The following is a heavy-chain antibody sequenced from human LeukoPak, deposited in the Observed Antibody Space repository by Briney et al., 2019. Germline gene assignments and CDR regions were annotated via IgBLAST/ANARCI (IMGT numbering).Heavy chain of an antibody. J-gene: IGHJ3*01. V-gene: IGHV3-11*04. CDR3: GRGFASIFGSL. CDR1: GGSISSYY. D-gene: IGHD3-3*01. CDR2: ISNSGNTI. Sequence: LSLTCTVSGGSISSYYWSWIRQAPGKGLEWVLCISNSGNTIYYADSVKGRFTVSRDNAKNSLYLQMNSLRAEDTAVYYCGRGFASIFGSLWGQGTLVTVSS.